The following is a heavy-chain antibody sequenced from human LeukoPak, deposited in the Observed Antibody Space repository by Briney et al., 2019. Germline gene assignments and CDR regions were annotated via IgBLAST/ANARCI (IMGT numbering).Heavy chain of an antibody. CDR3: ARGLPSGSYYFDY. CDR2: IHSGGPT. D-gene: IGHD1-26*01. V-gene: IGHV3-66*01. CDR1: GFTVSSNC. Sequence: GGSLRLSCAASGFTVSSNCMSWVRQAPGKGLEWVSVIHSGGPTYYADSVKGRFTISRDNSKNTLYFQMNSLRAEDTAVYYCARGLPSGSYYFDYWGQGTLVTVSS. J-gene: IGHJ4*02.